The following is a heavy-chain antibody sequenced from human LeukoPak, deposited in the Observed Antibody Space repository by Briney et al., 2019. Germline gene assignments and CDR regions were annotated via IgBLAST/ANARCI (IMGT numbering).Heavy chain of an antibody. CDR2: IYPGDSDT. V-gene: IGHV5-51*01. CDR3: ARHSEIAAAGTTWFDP. D-gene: IGHD6-13*01. Sequence: GESLKFSCKGSGYSFTSYWIGWVRQMPGKGLEWMGIIYPGDSDTRYSPSFQGQVTISADKSISTAYLQWSSLKASDTAMYYCARHSEIAAAGTTWFDPWGQGTLVTVSS. CDR1: GYSFTSYW. J-gene: IGHJ5*02.